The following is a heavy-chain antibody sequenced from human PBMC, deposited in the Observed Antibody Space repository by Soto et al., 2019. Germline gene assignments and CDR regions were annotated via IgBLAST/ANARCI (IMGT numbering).Heavy chain of an antibody. CDR2: INHSGST. D-gene: IGHD2-21*02. Sequence: SETLSLTCAVYGGSFSGYYWSWIRQPPGKGLEWIGEINHSGSTNYNPSLKSRVTISVDTSKNQFSLKLSSVTAADTAVYYCARGEKHGDSYLDNWFDPWGQGTLVTVSS. V-gene: IGHV4-34*01. CDR3: ARGEKHGDSYLDNWFDP. J-gene: IGHJ5*02. CDR1: GGSFSGYY.